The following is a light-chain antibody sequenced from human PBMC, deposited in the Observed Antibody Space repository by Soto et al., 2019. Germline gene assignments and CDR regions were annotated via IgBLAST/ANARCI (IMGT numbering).Light chain of an antibody. CDR2: ENN. J-gene: IGLJ2*01. CDR3: GTWDSSLSAVV. Sequence: QSVLTQPPSGSAVPGQKVTISCSGSSSNIGNNYVSWYQQLPGTAPKLLIYENNKRPSGIPDRFSGSKSGTSATLGITGLQTGDEADYYCGTWDSSLSAVVFGGGTKLTVL. CDR1: SSNIGNNY. V-gene: IGLV1-51*02.